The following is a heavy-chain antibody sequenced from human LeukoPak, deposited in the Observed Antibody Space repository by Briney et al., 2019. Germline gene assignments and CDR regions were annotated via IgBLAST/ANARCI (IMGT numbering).Heavy chain of an antibody. Sequence: SETLSLTCTVSGYSISSGYYWGWIRQPPGQGLAWIGSIYHSESTYYNPSLKSRVTISVDTSKNQFSLKLSSVTAADTAVYYCARGTTVVLNWYFDLWGRGTLVTVSS. J-gene: IGHJ2*01. V-gene: IGHV4-38-2*02. CDR2: IYHSEST. D-gene: IGHD4-23*01. CDR1: GYSISSGYY. CDR3: ARGTTVVLNWYFDL.